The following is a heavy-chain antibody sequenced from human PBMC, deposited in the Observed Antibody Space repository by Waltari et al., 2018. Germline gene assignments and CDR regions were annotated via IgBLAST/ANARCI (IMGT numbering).Heavy chain of an antibody. CDR3: ASWGRWLQLSAFDI. CDR1: GGTFSSYA. CDR2: IIPIFGTA. D-gene: IGHD5-12*01. V-gene: IGHV1-69*13. Sequence: QVQLVQSGAEVKKPGSSVKVSCKASGGTFSSYAISWVRQAPGQGLEWMGGIIPIFGTANYAQKFQGRVTITADESTSTAYMELSSLRAEDTAVYYCASWGRWLQLSAFDIWGQGTMVTVSS. J-gene: IGHJ3*02.